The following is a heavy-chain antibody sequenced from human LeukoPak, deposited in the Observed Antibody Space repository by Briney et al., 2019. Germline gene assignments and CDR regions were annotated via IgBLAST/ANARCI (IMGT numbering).Heavy chain of an antibody. V-gene: IGHV3-73*01. Sequence: GGSLRLSCAASGFTFSGSAMHWVRRASGKGLEWVGRIRSKANSYATAYAASVKGRFTISRDDSKNTAYLQMNSLKTEDTAVYYCTIRDYYDSSGYSFPRSSDYWGQGTLVTVSS. J-gene: IGHJ4*02. CDR3: TIRDYYDSSGYSFPRSSDY. CDR2: IRSKANSYAT. CDR1: GFTFSGSA. D-gene: IGHD3-22*01.